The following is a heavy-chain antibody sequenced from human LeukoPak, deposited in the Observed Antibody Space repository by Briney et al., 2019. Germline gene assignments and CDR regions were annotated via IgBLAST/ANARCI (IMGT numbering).Heavy chain of an antibody. CDR2: IKQDGSEK. CDR1: GFTLSSYW. Sequence: PGGSLRLSCAASGFTLSSYWMSWVRQAPGKGLEWVANIKQDGSEKYYVDSVKGRFAISRDNAKNSLYLQMNSLRAEDTAVYYCARGLRGRDGYNVNWGQGTLVTVSS. CDR3: ARGLRGRDGYNVN. V-gene: IGHV3-7*01. J-gene: IGHJ4*02. D-gene: IGHD5-24*01.